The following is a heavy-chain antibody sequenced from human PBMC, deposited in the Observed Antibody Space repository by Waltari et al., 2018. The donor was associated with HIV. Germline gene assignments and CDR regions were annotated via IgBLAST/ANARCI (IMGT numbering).Heavy chain of an antibody. Sequence: QVHPVPSGTEVKRRGASVTTFCTAYGHNFTHFDPNLEGHAAGSGTGAPGWLGWMNPNSGNTASPYIFEERVTMTRDVSTDAAYMEMSGLTPEDTAIYYCARNSSGKGNRYFYYGLDVWGQGTPVTV. V-gene: IGHV1-8*02. CDR2: MNPNSGNT. J-gene: IGHJ6*02. CDR3: ARNSSGKGNRYFYYGLDV. CDR1: GHNFTHFD. D-gene: IGHD3-22*01.